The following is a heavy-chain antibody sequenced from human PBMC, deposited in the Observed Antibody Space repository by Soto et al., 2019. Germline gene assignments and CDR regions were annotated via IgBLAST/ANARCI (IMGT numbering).Heavy chain of an antibody. Sequence: SETLSLTCAVYGGSFSGYYWSWIRQPPGKGLEWIGEINHSGSTNYNPSLKSRVTISVDTSKNQFSLKLSSVTAADTAVYYCARSSGSEGYWGQGTLVTLSS. CDR3: ARSSGSEGY. CDR1: GGSFSGYY. J-gene: IGHJ4*02. CDR2: INHSGST. V-gene: IGHV4-34*01. D-gene: IGHD6-19*01.